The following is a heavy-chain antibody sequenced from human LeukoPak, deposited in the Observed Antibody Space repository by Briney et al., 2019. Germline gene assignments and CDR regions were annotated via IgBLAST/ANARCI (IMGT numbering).Heavy chain of an antibody. CDR1: GFTFSDYW. D-gene: IGHD2-15*01. Sequence: GGSLRLSCAASGFTFSDYWMTWVRQAPGKGLEWVANIKQDGSEMYYVDSVKGRFTISRDNAKNSLYLQMKSLGAEDTAVYYCARNPRNLGYGDYWGQGTLVTVSS. CDR2: IKQDGSEM. J-gene: IGHJ4*02. CDR3: ARNPRNLGYGDY. V-gene: IGHV3-7*01.